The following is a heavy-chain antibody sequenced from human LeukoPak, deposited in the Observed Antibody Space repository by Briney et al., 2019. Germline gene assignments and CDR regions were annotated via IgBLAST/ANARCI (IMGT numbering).Heavy chain of an antibody. J-gene: IGHJ6*02. CDR1: GGSISSYY. CDR2: IYRGAST. V-gene: IGHV3-53*01. CDR3: ARTYPYSSSWYGMDV. D-gene: IGHD6-13*01. Sequence: PSETLSLTCTVSGGSISSYYWNWIRQPPGKGLEWVSVIYRGASTYYADSVKGRFTISRDNSKNTLDLQMNSLRAEDTAVYYCARTYPYSSSWYGMDVWGQGTTVTVSS.